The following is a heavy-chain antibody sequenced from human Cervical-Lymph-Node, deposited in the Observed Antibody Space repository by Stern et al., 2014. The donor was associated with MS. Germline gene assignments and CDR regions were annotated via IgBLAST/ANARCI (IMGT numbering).Heavy chain of an antibody. J-gene: IGHJ4*02. CDR1: GDSIYSGTYY. CDR2: INVSGST. V-gene: IGHV4-61*02. CDR3: ARDRGVGGLFDY. Sequence: VQLEESGPGLVKPTQTPSLTCTVSGDSIYSGTYYWSWIRQSAGKGLEWIGRINVSGSTNSNPSLKSRLTMSIDTSKNQFSLRLSSVTAADTAVYYCARDRGVGGLFDYWGQGTLGIVSS. D-gene: IGHD3-10*01.